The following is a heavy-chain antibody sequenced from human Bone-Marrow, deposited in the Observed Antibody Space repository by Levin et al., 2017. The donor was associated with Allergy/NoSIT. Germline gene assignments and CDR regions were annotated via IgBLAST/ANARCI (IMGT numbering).Heavy chain of an antibody. CDR1: GFTFSDYA. D-gene: IGHD3-22*01. J-gene: IGHJ1*01. CDR2: ISHRGGTT. CDR3: AKVPYFFDSGGSYYLEYFQH. Sequence: ASVKVSCAASGFTFSDYAMSWVRQAPGKGLEWVASISHRGGTTFYADSVEGRFTISRDNSKSLLYLQMHSLRAGDTAVYYCAKVPYFFDSGGSYYLEYFQHWGQGTLVSVSS. V-gene: IGHV3-23*01.